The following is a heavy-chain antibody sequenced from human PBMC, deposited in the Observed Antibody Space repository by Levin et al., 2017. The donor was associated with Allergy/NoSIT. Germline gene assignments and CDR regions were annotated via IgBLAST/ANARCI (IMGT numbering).Heavy chain of an antibody. CDR2: IIPIFGTA. CDR1: GGTFSSYA. CDR3: ARAQTLAVAGYEGLGY. V-gene: IGHV1-69*06. J-gene: IGHJ4*02. Sequence: SVKVSCKASGGTFSSYAISWVRQAPGQGLEWMGGIIPIFGTANYAQKFQGRVTITADKSTSTAYMELSSLRSEDTAVYYCARAQTLAVAGYEGLGYWGQGTLVTVSS. D-gene: IGHD6-19*01.